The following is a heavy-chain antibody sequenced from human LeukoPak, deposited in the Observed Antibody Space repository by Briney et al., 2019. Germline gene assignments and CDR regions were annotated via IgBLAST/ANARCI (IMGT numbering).Heavy chain of an antibody. CDR3: TSGISAFDN. J-gene: IGHJ4*02. D-gene: IGHD2-15*01. CDR1: GFTFSSYA. CDR2: ISGSGGST. V-gene: IGHV3-23*01. Sequence: GGSLRLSCAASGFTFSSYAMSWVRQAPGKGLEWVSSISGSGGSTYYADSVKGRCTISRDNSKNTLYLQMNSLRGEDTAVYYWTSGISAFDNWGQGTLVTVSA.